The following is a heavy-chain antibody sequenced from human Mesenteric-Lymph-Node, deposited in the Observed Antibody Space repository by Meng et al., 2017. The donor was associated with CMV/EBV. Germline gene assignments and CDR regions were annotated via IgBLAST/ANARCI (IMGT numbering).Heavy chain of an antibody. V-gene: IGHV4-34*01. Sequence: AVYGGSFSGYYWSWIRQPPGKGLEWIGEINHSGSTNYNPSLKSRVTISVDTSKNQFSLKLSSVTAADTAVYYCARQPCSSTSCPIDYWGQGTLVTVSS. J-gene: IGHJ4*02. CDR1: GGSFSGYY. CDR3: ARQPCSSTSCPIDY. CDR2: INHSGST. D-gene: IGHD2-2*01.